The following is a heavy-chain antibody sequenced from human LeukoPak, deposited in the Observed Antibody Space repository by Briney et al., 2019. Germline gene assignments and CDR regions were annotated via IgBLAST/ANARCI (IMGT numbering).Heavy chain of an antibody. CDR1: GFTFSSYG. Sequence: GGYLRLSCAAYGFTFSSYGMHWVRQAPGKGLEWVAVLWYDGSNKYYADSVKGRFTISRDNSKDTLYLEMNSLRGEDTAVYYCAKGAAAGKYYFDYWGQGTLVSVS. D-gene: IGHD6-13*01. J-gene: IGHJ4*02. V-gene: IGHV3-33*06. CDR2: LWYDGSNK. CDR3: AKGAAAGKYYFDY.